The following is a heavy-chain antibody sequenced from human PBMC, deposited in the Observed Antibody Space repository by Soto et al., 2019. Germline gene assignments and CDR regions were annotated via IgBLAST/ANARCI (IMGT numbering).Heavy chain of an antibody. D-gene: IGHD3-22*01. CDR1: GYTFTSYG. Sequence: GASVKVSCKASGYTFTSYGISWVRQAPGQGLEWMGWINPNSGGTNYAQKFQGWVTMTRDTSISTAYMELSRLRSDDTAVYYCARDSYYYDSSDAFDVWGQGTMVTVSS. CDR3: ARDSYYYDSSDAFDV. V-gene: IGHV1-2*04. J-gene: IGHJ3*01. CDR2: INPNSGGT.